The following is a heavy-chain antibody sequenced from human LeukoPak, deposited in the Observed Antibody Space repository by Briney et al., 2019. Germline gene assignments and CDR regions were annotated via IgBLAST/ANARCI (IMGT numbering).Heavy chain of an antibody. V-gene: IGHV4-4*07. CDR2: FYTSGST. Sequence: SETLSLTCTVSGGSISSYSWSWIRQPAGKGLEWIGRFYTSGSTNYNPSLKSRVTMSVDTSKNQFSLKLSSVTAADTAMYYCARDFACGSTNCGSWFDPRGQGTLVSVSS. J-gene: IGHJ5*02. D-gene: IGHD2-2*01. CDR3: ARDFACGSTNCGSWFDP. CDR1: GGSISSYS.